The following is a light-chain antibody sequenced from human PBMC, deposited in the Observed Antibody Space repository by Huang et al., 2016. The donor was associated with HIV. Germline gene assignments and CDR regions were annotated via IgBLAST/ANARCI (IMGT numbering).Light chain of an antibody. Sequence: DIQMTQSPSSLSASVGDRVTITCRASQSIRSYLNWYQQKPGKAPKLLMHAASSLQSGVPSRFSGSGSGTAFTLTITNLQPEDFATNYCQQSYNTPRTFGQGTKVDFK. CDR1: QSIRSY. J-gene: IGKJ1*01. CDR2: AAS. CDR3: QQSYNTPRT. V-gene: IGKV1-39*01.